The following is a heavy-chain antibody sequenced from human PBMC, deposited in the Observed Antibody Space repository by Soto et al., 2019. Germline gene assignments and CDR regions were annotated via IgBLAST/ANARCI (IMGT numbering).Heavy chain of an antibody. Sequence: EVQLLESGGGLVQPGGSLRLSCAASGFTFSSYAMSWVRQAPGKGLEWVSAISGSGGSTYYADSVKGRFTISRDNSKYTLYLQMNSLRAEDTAVYYCAKDITPNKYMVRGMPFDYWGQGTLVTVSS. CDR3: AKDITPNKYMVRGMPFDY. J-gene: IGHJ4*02. CDR1: GFTFSSYA. D-gene: IGHD3-10*01. V-gene: IGHV3-23*01. CDR2: ISGSGGST.